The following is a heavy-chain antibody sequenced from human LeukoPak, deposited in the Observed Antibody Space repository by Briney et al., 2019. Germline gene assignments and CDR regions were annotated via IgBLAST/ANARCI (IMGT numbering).Heavy chain of an antibody. J-gene: IGHJ4*02. CDR3: AKPHFDY. CDR2: IRYDGSNK. V-gene: IGHV3-30*02. Sequence: GTSLRLSCAASGFTFSTYGMHWVRQAPGKGLEWVAFIRYDGSNKYYADSVKGRFTISRDNSKNTLYLQMSTLRTDDTAVYYCAKPHFDYWGQGTLVTVSS. CDR1: GFTFSTYG.